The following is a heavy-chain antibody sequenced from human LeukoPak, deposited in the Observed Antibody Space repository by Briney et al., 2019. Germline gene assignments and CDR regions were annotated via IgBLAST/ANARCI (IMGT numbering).Heavy chain of an antibody. J-gene: IGHJ6*02. CDR2: IRYDGSNK. Sequence: GGSLRLSCAASGFTFSSYGMHWVRQAPGKGLEWVAFIRYDGSNKYYADSVKGRFTISRDNAKNSLYLQMNSLRAEDTALYYCAKEHYYDSSGPLWNYGMDVWGQGTTVTVSS. CDR3: AKEHYYDSSGPLWNYGMDV. CDR1: GFTFSSYG. V-gene: IGHV3-30*02. D-gene: IGHD3-22*01.